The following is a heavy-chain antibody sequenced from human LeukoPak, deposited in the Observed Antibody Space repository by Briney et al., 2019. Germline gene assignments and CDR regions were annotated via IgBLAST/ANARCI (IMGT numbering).Heavy chain of an antibody. V-gene: IGHV4-39*07. J-gene: IGHJ4*02. D-gene: IGHD3-3*01. Sequence: PSETLSLTCTVSGGAISSSHYYWGWIRQPPGKGLEWIGSIYYSGSTYYNPSLKSRVTISVDTSKNQFSLKLSSVTAADTAVYYCASHRYDFWSGYPTYFDYWGQGTLVTVSS. CDR2: IYYSGST. CDR3: ASHRYDFWSGYPTYFDY. CDR1: GGAISSSHYY.